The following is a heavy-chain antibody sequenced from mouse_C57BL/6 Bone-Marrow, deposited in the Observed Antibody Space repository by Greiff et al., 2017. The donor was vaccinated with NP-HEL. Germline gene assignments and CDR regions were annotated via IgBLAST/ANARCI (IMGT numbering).Heavy chain of an antibody. D-gene: IGHD2-1*01. Sequence: EVMLVESGGGLVQPGGSLKLSCAASGFTFSDYGMAWVRQAPRKGPEWVAFISTVAYSIYYADTVTGRFTISRENAKNTLYLEMSSLRSEDTAMYYCARRGYYGNYYYAMDDWGQGTSVTVSS. CDR1: GFTFSDYG. CDR3: ARRGYYGNYYYAMDD. V-gene: IGHV5-15*01. CDR2: ISTVAYSI. J-gene: IGHJ4*01.